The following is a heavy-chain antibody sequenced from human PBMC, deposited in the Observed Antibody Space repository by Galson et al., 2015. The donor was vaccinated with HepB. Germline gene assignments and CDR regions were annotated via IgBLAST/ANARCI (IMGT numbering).Heavy chain of an antibody. J-gene: IGHJ6*03. CDR3: AKELEQLFGYYYYYYMDV. V-gene: IGHV3-30*18. Sequence: SLRLSCAASGFTFSSYGMHWVRQAPGKGLEWVAVISYDGSNKYYADSVKGRFTISRDNSKNTLYLQMNSLRAEDTAVYYCAKELEQLFGYYYYYYMDVWGKGTTVTVSS. CDR1: GFTFSSYG. D-gene: IGHD6-6*01. CDR2: ISYDGSNK.